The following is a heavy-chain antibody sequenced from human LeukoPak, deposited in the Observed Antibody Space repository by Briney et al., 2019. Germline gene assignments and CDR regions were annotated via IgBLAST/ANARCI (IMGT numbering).Heavy chain of an antibody. J-gene: IGHJ6*03. CDR1: GGSISSGSYY. CDR3: ARDSLQPSAMGYYYMDV. D-gene: IGHD2-2*01. Sequence: PSETLSLTCTVSGGSISSGSYYWSWIRQPAGKGLEWIGRIYTSGSTNHNPSLKSRVTIPVDTSKNQFSLKLSSVTAADTALYYCARDSLQPSAMGYYYMDVWGKGTTVTVSS. V-gene: IGHV4-61*02. CDR2: IYTSGST.